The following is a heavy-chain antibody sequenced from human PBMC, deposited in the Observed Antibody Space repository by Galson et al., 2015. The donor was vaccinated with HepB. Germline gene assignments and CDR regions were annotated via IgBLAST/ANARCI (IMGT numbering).Heavy chain of an antibody. Sequence: SVKVSCKVSGYTLTELSMHWVRQAPGKGLEWMGGFDPEDGETIYAQKFQGRVTMTEDTSTDTAYMELSSLRSEDTAVYYCAARKTTARGSSGWDPSYWGQGTLVTVSS. V-gene: IGHV1-24*01. D-gene: IGHD6-19*01. J-gene: IGHJ4*02. CDR3: AARKTTARGSSGWDPSY. CDR2: FDPEDGET. CDR1: GYTLTELS.